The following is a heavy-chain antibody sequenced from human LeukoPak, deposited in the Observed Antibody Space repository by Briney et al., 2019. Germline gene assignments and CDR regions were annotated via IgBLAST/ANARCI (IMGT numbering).Heavy chain of an antibody. D-gene: IGHD3-22*01. V-gene: IGHV3-23*01. Sequence: GGSLRLSRAASGFTSSSYAMSWVRQAPGKGLEWVSAISGSGGSTYYAGSVTGRFTISRDNSKNTLYLQMNSLRAEDTAVYYCAKEDYDSSGYYAPFFDYWGQGTLVTVSS. CDR1: GFTSSSYA. J-gene: IGHJ4*02. CDR3: AKEDYDSSGYYAPFFDY. CDR2: ISGSGGST.